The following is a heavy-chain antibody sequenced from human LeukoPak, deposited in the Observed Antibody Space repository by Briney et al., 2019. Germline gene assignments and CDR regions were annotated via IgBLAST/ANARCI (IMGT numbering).Heavy chain of an antibody. CDR1: GYTFTTYD. V-gene: IGHV1-8*01. CDR2: MNPNSGNT. J-gene: IGHJ4*02. D-gene: IGHD6-13*01. Sequence: ASVKVSCKASGYTFTTYDINWVRQAAGQGLERMGWMNPNSGNTGNAQKFQGRVTMTRNTSISTAYMGLTSLTSEDTAVYFCARIAAPGNRRLNFWGQGTLVTVSS. CDR3: ARIAAPGNRRLNF.